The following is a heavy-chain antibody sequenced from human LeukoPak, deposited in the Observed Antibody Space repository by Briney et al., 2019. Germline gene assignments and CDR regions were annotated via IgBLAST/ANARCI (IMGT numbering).Heavy chain of an antibody. V-gene: IGHV3-9*01. CDR3: AKDSGEDPYYFDY. CDR2: ISWNSGSI. CDR1: GFTFDDYA. J-gene: IGHJ4*02. D-gene: IGHD3-10*01. Sequence: AGGSLRLSCAASGFTFDDYAMHWVRQAPGKGLEWVSGISWNSGSIGYADSVKGRFTISRDNAKNSLYLQMNSLRAEDTALHYCAKDSGEDPYYFDYWGQGTLVTVSS.